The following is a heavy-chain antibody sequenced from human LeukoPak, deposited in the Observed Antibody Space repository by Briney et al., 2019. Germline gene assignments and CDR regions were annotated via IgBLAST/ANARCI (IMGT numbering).Heavy chain of an antibody. CDR1: GFTFSSYW. D-gene: IGHD3-10*01. Sequence: PGGSLRLSCAASGFTFSSYWMHWVRQAPGKGLVWVSRINSDGSSTNYADSVKGRFTISRDNAKKSLYLQMNSLRAEDTAVYYCARVYQGVSLFDGIDYWGQGTLVTVSS. V-gene: IGHV3-74*01. CDR2: INSDGSST. CDR3: ARVYQGVSLFDGIDY. J-gene: IGHJ4*02.